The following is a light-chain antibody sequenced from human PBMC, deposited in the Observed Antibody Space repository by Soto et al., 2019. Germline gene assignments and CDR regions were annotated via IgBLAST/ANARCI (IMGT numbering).Light chain of an antibody. V-gene: IGKV3-15*01. J-gene: IGKJ5*01. CDR2: DTS. CDR1: QSVSVH. CDR3: QQYSNWPPIT. Sequence: ETVMTQSPGTLSVSLGERATLSCRASQSVSVHLAWYQQKPGQAPRLLIYDTSTRATGIPARCSGSGSGTEFTLTISSLQSEDFAVYYCQQYSNWPPITFGQGTRLEI.